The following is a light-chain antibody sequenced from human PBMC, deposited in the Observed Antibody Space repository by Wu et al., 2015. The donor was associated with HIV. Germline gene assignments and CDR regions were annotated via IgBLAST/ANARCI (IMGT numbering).Light chain of an antibody. CDR2: AAF. Sequence: EIVMTQSPATLSVSPGERVSLSCRASQSVSSNLAWYQQKPGQAPRLLIYAAFTRATGIPARFSGSGSGTEFTLTISSLQSEDFAVYYCQQYNNWPSMYSFGQGTKAGDQT. CDR3: QQYNNWPSMYS. V-gene: IGKV3-15*01. J-gene: IGKJ2*03. CDR1: QSVSSN.